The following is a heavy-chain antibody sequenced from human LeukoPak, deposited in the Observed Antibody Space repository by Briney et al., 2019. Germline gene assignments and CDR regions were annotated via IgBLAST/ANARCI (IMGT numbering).Heavy chain of an antibody. D-gene: IGHD2/OR15-2a*01. V-gene: IGHV3-23*01. Sequence: GGSLRLSCAASGFIFSSYAMSWVRQAPGEGLEWVSGISGSGGSTYYADSVKGRFTISRDNSKNTLYLQMNSLRAEDTAVYYCAKDLSLAAGGFFDSWGQGTLVTASS. CDR2: ISGSGGST. CDR3: AKDLSLAAGGFFDS. J-gene: IGHJ4*02. CDR1: GFIFSSYA.